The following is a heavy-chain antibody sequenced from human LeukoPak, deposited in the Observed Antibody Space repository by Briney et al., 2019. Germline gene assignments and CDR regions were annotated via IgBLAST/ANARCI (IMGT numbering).Heavy chain of an antibody. CDR3: ARYGDYYYYGMDV. V-gene: IGHV3-20*04. D-gene: IGHD4-17*01. CDR2: INWNGGST. CDR1: GFTFDDYG. J-gene: IGHJ6*02. Sequence: GGSLRLSCAASGFTFDDYGMSWVRQAPGKGLEWVSGINWNGGSTGYADSVKGRFTISKGNAKNSLYLQMNSLRAEDTALYYCARYGDYYYYGMDVWGQGTTVTVSS.